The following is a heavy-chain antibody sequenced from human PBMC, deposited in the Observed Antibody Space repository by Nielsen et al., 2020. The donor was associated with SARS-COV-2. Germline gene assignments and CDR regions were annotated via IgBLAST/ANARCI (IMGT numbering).Heavy chain of an antibody. Sequence: SETLSLTCTVSGGSISSGGSSWSWIRQHPGKGLEWIASRHYNGNTYYNPSLHRPMISVDTSKNQFSLRLSSVTAADTAVYYCATGAGWFDPWGQGTRVTVSS. CDR2: RHYNGNT. J-gene: IGHJ5*02. CDR3: ATGAGWFDP. D-gene: IGHD6-19*01. V-gene: IGHV4-31*03. CDR1: GGSISSGGSS.